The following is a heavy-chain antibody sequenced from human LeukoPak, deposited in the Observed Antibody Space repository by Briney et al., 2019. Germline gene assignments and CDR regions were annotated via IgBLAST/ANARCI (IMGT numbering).Heavy chain of an antibody. CDR1: AFTFSSYA. CDR2: ISGSGGST. J-gene: IGHJ4*02. Sequence: GGSLRLSCAASAFTFSSYAMSWDRHAPEKGLEWDSAISGSGGSTYYADSVKDRFTISRDNPKNTLYLQMNSLRAEDTAVYYCAKVGVRGYSTPPRNGFDYWGQGTLVTVSS. V-gene: IGHV3-23*01. D-gene: IGHD5-18*01. CDR3: AKVGVRGYSTPPRNGFDY.